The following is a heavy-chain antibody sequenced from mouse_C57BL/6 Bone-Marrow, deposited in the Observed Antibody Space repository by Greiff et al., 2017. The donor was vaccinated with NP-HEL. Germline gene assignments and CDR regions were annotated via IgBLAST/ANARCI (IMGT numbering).Heavy chain of an antibody. Sequence: QVQLQQPGAELVMPGASVKLSCKASGYTFTSYWMHWVKQRPGKGLEWIGEIDPSDSYTNYNKKLKGKSTLTVDKSSSTAYMQLSSLTSEDSAVYYCARELGPFAYWGQGTLVTVSA. CDR3: ARELGPFAY. V-gene: IGHV1-69*01. CDR2: IDPSDSYT. D-gene: IGHD4-1*01. J-gene: IGHJ3*01. CDR1: GYTFTSYW.